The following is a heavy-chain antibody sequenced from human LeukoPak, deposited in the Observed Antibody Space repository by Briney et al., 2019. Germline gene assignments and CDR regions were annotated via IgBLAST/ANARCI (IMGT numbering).Heavy chain of an antibody. V-gene: IGHV3-23*01. D-gene: IGHD7-27*01. CDR3: ANRLGGYFDY. CDR1: GFTFSSYA. CDR2: IGGTGVRT. J-gene: IGHJ4*02. Sequence: GGSLRLSCASSGFTFSSYAMSWVRQAPGKGLEWVSTIGGTGVRTYYADSVKGRFTISRDNSKNTLYLQIDSLRAEDTAVYYCANRLGGYFDYWGQGTLVTVSS.